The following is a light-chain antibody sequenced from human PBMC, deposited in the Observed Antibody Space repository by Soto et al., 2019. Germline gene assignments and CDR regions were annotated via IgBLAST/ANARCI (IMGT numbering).Light chain of an antibody. Sequence: DIVLTQSPGTLSLSPGETAYLSCRASQNVDTSLAWYQQRPGRAPRLLMSEASRRAAGIPARFSGTGSGTDFTLIINSLEPEDVAVYYCQQRYNWPRTVGAGTRVEI. CDR3: QQRYNWPRT. CDR1: QNVDTS. CDR2: EAS. V-gene: IGKV3-11*01. J-gene: IGKJ4*01.